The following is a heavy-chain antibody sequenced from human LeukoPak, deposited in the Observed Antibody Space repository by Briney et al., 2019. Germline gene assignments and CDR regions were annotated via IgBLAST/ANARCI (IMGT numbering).Heavy chain of an antibody. CDR3: AKVGTVYFPLDF. CDR2: ISSSGDYI. D-gene: IGHD2/OR15-2a*01. CDR1: GFPFSSYS. J-gene: IGHJ4*02. Sequence: GGSLRLSCAASGFPFSSYSMNWVRQAPGRGLEWVSSISSSGDYISYADSVTGRFTISRDNAKKSLYLQMNILRAGDTAVYYCAKVGTVYFPLDFWGQGTLVTVSS. V-gene: IGHV3-21*04.